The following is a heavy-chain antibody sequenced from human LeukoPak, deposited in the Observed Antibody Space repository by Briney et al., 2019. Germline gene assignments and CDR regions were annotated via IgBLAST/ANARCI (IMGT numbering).Heavy chain of an antibody. V-gene: IGHV4-34*01. CDR3: AISTVDTVMVVRNY. D-gene: IGHD5-18*01. J-gene: IGHJ4*02. CDR2: INHSGTT. CDR1: GGPFNNYY. Sequence: SETLSLTCAVYGGPFNNYYWGWIRQPPGKRLEWIGEINHSGTTNYNPSLKSRVTISVDTSKNQFSLKLSSATAADTAVYSCAISTVDTVMVVRNYWGQGTLVTVSS.